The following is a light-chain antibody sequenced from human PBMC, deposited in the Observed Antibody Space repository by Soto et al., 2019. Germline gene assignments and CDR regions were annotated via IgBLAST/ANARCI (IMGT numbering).Light chain of an antibody. J-gene: IGKJ1*01. CDR1: QSISIW. V-gene: IGKV1-5*03. CDR3: QQYSTYTPRT. Sequence: DIQMTQSPSTLSASVGERVTITCRASQSISIWLAWYQQKPGKAPKILIYKASSLESGVPSRFSGSGSGTEFTLTISSLQPDDFATYYCQQYSTYTPRTFGQGTKVEIK. CDR2: KAS.